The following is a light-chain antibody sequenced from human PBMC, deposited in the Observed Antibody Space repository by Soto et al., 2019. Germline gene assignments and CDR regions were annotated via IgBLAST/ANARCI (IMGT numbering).Light chain of an antibody. CDR3: QQYHSWPHT. CDR2: GAF. J-gene: IGKJ2*01. CDR1: QSVTTN. V-gene: IGKV3-15*01. Sequence: ETVLTQSPATLSVSPGERATFSCKASQSVTTNLAWYQQKPGQVPRLLIYGAFTRATGIPARFSGSGSGTEFTLSISSLPSEDFAIYHCQQYHSWPHTFGQGTKLEI.